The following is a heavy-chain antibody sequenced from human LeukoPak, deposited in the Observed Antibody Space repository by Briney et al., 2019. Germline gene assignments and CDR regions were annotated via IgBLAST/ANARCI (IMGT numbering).Heavy chain of an antibody. D-gene: IGHD6-19*01. J-gene: IGHJ5*02. CDR2: INPSGGRT. V-gene: IGHV1-46*01. CDR1: GYTFTTYY. CDR3: ASKDSSGWYEEA. Sequence: ASVKVSCTASGYTFTTYYMHWVRQAPGQGLEWMGVINPSGGRTSYAQKFQGRVTMTRDTSTSTVYMELSSLRAEDTAMYYCASKDSSGWYEEAWGQGTLVTVSS.